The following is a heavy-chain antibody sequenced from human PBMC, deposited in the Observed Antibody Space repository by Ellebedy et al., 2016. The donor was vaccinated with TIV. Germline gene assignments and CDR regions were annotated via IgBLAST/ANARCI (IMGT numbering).Heavy chain of an antibody. Sequence: MPSETLSLTCTVSGDSINSYYWSWIRQPPGTGLEWIGYIYYSGSTNYNPSLRSRVTISVDTSMNQFSLKLSSVTAADTAVYYCARRKKLYYALDVWGQGTTVTVSS. CDR3: ARRKKLYYALDV. CDR1: GDSINSYY. J-gene: IGHJ6*02. CDR2: IYYSGST. D-gene: IGHD2-2*02. V-gene: IGHV4-59*08.